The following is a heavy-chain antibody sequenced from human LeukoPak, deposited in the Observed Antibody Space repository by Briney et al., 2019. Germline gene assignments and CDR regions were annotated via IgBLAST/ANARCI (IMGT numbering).Heavy chain of an antibody. CDR1: GMSFSGYA. J-gene: IGHJ6*02. CDR3: AKDLHYYVAMDV. CDR2: IGSDGST. D-gene: IGHD3-10*02. Sequence: GGSLRLSCVASGMSFSGYAMSWVRQAPGKGLEWVSGIGSDGSTNYAESVKGRFAISTGNSKSTLYLQMNNLGTDDTALCFCAKDLHYYVAMDVWGQGTTVTVSS. V-gene: IGHV3-23*01.